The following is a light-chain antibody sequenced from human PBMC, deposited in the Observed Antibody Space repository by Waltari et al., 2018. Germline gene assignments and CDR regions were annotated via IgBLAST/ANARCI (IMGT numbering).Light chain of an antibody. CDR3: VAWDGSRSGRL. CDR2: KND. CDR1: TPNNGSHY. Sequence: QSVLTQPPSAPGTPGQRVITSCSGGTPNNGSHYVYWYQHAPGTAPKLPIYKNDQRPSGVPDRFSASKSGTSASLAIVGLRSEDEATYYCVAWDGSRSGRLFGGGTKVTVL. J-gene: IGLJ2*01. V-gene: IGLV1-47*01.